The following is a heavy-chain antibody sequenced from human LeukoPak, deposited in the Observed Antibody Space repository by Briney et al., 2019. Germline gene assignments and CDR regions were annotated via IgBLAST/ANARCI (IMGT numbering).Heavy chain of an antibody. CDR1: GGAFTRAA. D-gene: IGHD3-10*01. CDR3: ATPRMTYYGSGIQYSYYCVDV. Sequence: SVKVSCRASGGAFTRAAVSWVRQPPGQGLEWMGGVIPHSGIADYAQKFQGRVTLTADASTSTAYMELKSLTSEDTAVYFCATPRMTYYGSGIQYSYYCVDVWGSGTAITVSS. CDR2: VIPHSGIA. V-gene: IGHV1-69*01. J-gene: IGHJ6*04.